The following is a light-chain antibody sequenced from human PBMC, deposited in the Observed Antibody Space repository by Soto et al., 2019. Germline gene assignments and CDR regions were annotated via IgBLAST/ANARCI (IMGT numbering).Light chain of an antibody. CDR3: SSYAGSSIPVA. CDR1: SSDVGGYNF. CDR2: DVT. Sequence: QSVLTQPPSASGSPGQSVTISCTGASSDVGGYNFVSWYQHHPGKAPRLMIYDVTQRPSGVPDRFSGSKSGNTASLTVSGLQVDDEAYYYCSSYAGSSIPVAFGGGTKLIVL. J-gene: IGLJ2*01. V-gene: IGLV2-8*01.